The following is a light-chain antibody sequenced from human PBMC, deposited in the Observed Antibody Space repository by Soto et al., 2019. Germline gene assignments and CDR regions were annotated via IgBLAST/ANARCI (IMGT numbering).Light chain of an antibody. CDR3: SSYTSSITVV. Sequence: QSALTQPASVSGSPGQSITISCTGISSDVGANAYVSWYQQHPGKAPQLLISDVTNRPSGVSDRFSGSKSGNTASLTVSGLQAEDEADYYCSSYTSSITVVFGGGTKLTVL. CDR2: DVT. V-gene: IGLV2-14*01. J-gene: IGLJ2*01. CDR1: SSDVGANAY.